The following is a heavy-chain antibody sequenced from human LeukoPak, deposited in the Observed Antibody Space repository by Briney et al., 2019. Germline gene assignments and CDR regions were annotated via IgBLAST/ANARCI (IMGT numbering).Heavy chain of an antibody. D-gene: IGHD6-13*01. Sequence: PSETLSLTCTVSGGSVSSGSYYWSWIRQPPGKGLEWIGYIYYSGSTNYNPSLKSRVTISVDTSKNQFSLKLSSVTAADTAVYYCARAGGIAAAGLRYFDLWGRGTLVTVSS. J-gene: IGHJ2*01. CDR2: IYYSGST. V-gene: IGHV4-61*01. CDR3: ARAGGIAAAGLRYFDL. CDR1: GGSVSSGSYY.